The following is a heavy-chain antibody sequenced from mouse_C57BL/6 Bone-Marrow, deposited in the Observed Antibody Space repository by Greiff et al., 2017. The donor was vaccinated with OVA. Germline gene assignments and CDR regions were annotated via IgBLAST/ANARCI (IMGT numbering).Heavy chain of an antibody. CDR1: GYTFNSYW. Sequence: VQLQQPGAELVTPGASVKLSCKASGYTFNSYWMHWVKQRPGQGLEWIGMIHPNSGSTNYNEKFKSKATLTVDTSSSTAYMQLSSLTSEDSAVYYCARKDGYAWFAYWGQGTLVTVSA. CDR3: ARKDGYAWFAY. CDR2: IHPNSGST. J-gene: IGHJ3*01. D-gene: IGHD2-2*01. V-gene: IGHV1-64*01.